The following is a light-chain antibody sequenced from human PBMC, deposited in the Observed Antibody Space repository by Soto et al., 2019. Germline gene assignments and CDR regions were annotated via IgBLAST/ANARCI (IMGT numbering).Light chain of an antibody. Sequence: DIQMTQSPSSLSASVGDRVTITCRASQSISSYLNRYQQKPGKAPKLLIYAASSLQSGVPSRFSGSGSGTEFTLTISSLQPEDFATYYCQQSYSTPRTFGGGTKVEIK. CDR2: AAS. CDR1: QSISSY. J-gene: IGKJ4*01. CDR3: QQSYSTPRT. V-gene: IGKV1-39*01.